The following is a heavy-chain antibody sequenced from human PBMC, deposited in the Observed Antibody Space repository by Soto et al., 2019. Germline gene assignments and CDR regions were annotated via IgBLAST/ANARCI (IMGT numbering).Heavy chain of an antibody. CDR3: ARGGVMTAAGPFDY. CDR2: IIPIFGTA. V-gene: IGHV1-69*13. J-gene: IGHJ4*02. D-gene: IGHD6-13*01. Sequence: SVKVSCKASGGTFSSYAISWVRQAPGQGLEWMGGIIPIFGTANYAQKFQGRVTITADESTSTAYMELSSLRSEDTAVYYCARGGVMTAAGPFDYWGQGTLVTVSS. CDR1: GGTFSSYA.